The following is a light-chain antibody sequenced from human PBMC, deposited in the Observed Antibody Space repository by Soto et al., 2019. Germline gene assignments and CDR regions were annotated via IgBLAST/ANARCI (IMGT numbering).Light chain of an antibody. V-gene: IGKV3-11*01. CDR3: QHRSNWPLT. CDR1: QSISRY. J-gene: IGKJ4*01. CDR2: DAS. Sequence: EIVLTQSPATLSLSPGERATLSCRASQSISRYLAWYQQKPGQAPRLLIHDASNMAAGIPGRFSGSGSGTDFTLTISSLEPEDFAVYYCQHRSNWPLTFGGGTKVEIK.